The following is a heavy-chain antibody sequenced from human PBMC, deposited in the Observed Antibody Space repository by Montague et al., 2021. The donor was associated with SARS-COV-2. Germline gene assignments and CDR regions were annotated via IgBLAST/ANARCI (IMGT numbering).Heavy chain of an antibody. D-gene: IGHD2-2*01. V-gene: IGHV3-23*01. CDR2: ISGSGNNA. J-gene: IGHJ3*02. CDR1: GFTFNSYA. Sequence: SLRLSCAASGFTFNSYAMTWVRQAPGKGLEWVLSISGSGNNAFFADSVKGRFTISRDNSENTPYLQMNSLTAEDTAVYYCAKVLRRYQLLTDAFDIWGQGTMVTVSS. CDR3: AKVLRRYQLLTDAFDI.